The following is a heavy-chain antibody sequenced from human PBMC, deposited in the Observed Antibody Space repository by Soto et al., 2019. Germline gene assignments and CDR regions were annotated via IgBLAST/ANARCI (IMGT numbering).Heavy chain of an antibody. D-gene: IGHD3-10*01. Sequence: SETLSLTCAVYGGSFSGYYWCWIRQPPGKGLEWIGEINHSGSTNYNPSLKSRVTISVDTSKNQFSLKLSSVTAADTAVYYCARVHKRALLWFGELPSHYYYGMDVWGQGTTVT. CDR1: GGSFSGYY. CDR2: INHSGST. V-gene: IGHV4-34*01. CDR3: ARVHKRALLWFGELPSHYYYGMDV. J-gene: IGHJ6*02.